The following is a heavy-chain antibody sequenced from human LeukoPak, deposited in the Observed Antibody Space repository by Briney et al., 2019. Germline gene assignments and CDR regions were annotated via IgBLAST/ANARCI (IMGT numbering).Heavy chain of an antibody. CDR1: GFTVSSNY. D-gene: IGHD3-22*01. CDR2: IYSGGST. CDR3: AREVMYYDSSGYYSRYFDY. V-gene: IGHV3-66*01. J-gene: IGHJ4*02. Sequence: GGSLRLSCAASGFTVSSNYMSWVRQAPGKGLEWVSVIYSGGSTYYADSVKGRFTISRDNSKNTLYLQMNSLRAEDTAVYYCAREVMYYDSSGYYSRYFDYWGQGTLVTVSS.